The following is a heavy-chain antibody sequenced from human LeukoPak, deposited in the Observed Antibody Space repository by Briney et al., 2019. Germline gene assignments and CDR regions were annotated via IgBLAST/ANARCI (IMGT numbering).Heavy chain of an antibody. CDR1: GYTFTDYY. CDR3: AVAPGDY. V-gene: IGHV1-2*02. CDR2: INPKTDYT. D-gene: IGHD2-21*01. J-gene: IGHJ4*02. Sequence: ASVKVSCKASGYTFTDYYIHWVRQAPGQGLEWMGWINPKTDYTYYSPKFQDRVTLTRDTSISTVYVELNRLTSDDTALFYCAVAPGDYWGQGTLVTVSS.